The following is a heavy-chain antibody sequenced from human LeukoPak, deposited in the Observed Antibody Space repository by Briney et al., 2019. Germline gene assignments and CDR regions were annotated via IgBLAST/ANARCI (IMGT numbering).Heavy chain of an antibody. CDR2: INPNSGGT. V-gene: IGHV1-2*02. D-gene: IGHD6-13*01. CDR3: ARDPPPPRLIAAAGRRAPDWFDP. Sequence: ASVKVSCKASGYTFTGYYMHWVRQAPGQGLEWMGWINPNSGGTNYARKFQGRVTMTRDTSISTAYMELSRLRSDDTAVYYCARDPPPPRLIAAAGRRAPDWFDPWGQGTLVTVSS. J-gene: IGHJ5*02. CDR1: GYTFTGYY.